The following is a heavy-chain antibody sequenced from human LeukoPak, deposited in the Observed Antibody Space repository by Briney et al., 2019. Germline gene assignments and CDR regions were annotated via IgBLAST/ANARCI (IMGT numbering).Heavy chain of an antibody. CDR3: ARCSGRSLYYYYYMDV. CDR1: GFTFSSYG. J-gene: IGHJ6*03. CDR2: ISSSGSPI. D-gene: IGHD6-19*01. V-gene: IGHV3-48*01. Sequence: GGSLRLSCAASGFTFSSYGMNWVRQAPGKGLEWLSYISSSGSPIYYADSVKGRFTISRDNAKNSLLLQMNGLRPEDTAVYHCARCSGRSLYYYYYMDVWGKGTTVTVSS.